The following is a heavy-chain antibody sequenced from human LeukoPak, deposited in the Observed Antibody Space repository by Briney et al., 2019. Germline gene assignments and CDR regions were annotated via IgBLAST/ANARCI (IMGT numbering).Heavy chain of an antibody. CDR2: INHSGST. Sequence: PSETLSLTCAVYGGSFSGYYWSWIRQPPGKGLEWIGEINHSGSTNYNPSLKSRVTISVDTSKNQFSLKLSSVTAADTAVYYCARRGPPSYYYYYYMDVWGKGTTVTVSS. CDR3: ARRGPPSYYYYYYMDV. J-gene: IGHJ6*03. V-gene: IGHV4-34*01. CDR1: GGSFSGYY.